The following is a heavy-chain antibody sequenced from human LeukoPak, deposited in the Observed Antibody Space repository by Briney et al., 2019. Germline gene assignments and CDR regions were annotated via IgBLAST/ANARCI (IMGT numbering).Heavy chain of an antibody. J-gene: IGHJ6*03. D-gene: IGHD6-13*01. CDR1: GYSISSGYY. CDR2: IYHSGST. CDR3: ARLGGHAVIVAAGHPGNYYYYYMDV. Sequence: SETLSLTCTVSGYSISSGYYWGWIRPPPGKGLEWIGIIYHSGSTYYNPSLKSRVTISVDTSKNQFSLKLSSVTAADTAVYYCARLGGHAVIVAAGHPGNYYYYYMDVWGKGTTVTISS. V-gene: IGHV4-38-2*02.